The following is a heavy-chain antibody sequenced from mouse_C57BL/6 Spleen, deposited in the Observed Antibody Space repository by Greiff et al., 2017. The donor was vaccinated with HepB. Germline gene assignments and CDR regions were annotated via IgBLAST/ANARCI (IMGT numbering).Heavy chain of an antibody. CDR2: IYPGDGDT. CDR1: GYAFSSYW. D-gene: IGHD2-4*01. J-gene: IGHJ4*01. Sequence: VQLQESGAELVKPGASVKISCKASGYAFSSYWMNWVKQRPGKGLEWLGQIYPGDGDTNYNGKFKGKATLTADNSSSTAYMQLSSLTSADSAVYFCARSLDYDFFYAMDYWGQGTSVTVSS. CDR3: ARSLDYDFFYAMDY. V-gene: IGHV1-80*01.